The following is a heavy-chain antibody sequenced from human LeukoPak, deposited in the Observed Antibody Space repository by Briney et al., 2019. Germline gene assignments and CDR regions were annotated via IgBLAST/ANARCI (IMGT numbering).Heavy chain of an antibody. CDR2: INHSGST. V-gene: IGHV4-34*01. CDR3: ARGASSSWYIYYFDY. CDR1: GGSFSGYY. J-gene: IGHJ4*02. D-gene: IGHD6-13*01. Sequence: PPETLSLTCAVYGGSFSGYYWSWIRQPPGKGLEWIGEINHSGSTNYNPSLKSRVTISVDTSKNQFSLKLSSVTAADTAVYYCARGASSSWYIYYFDYWGQGTLVTVSS.